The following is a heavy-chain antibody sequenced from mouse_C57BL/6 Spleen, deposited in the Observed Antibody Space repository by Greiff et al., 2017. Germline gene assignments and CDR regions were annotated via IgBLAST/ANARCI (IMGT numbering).Heavy chain of an antibody. V-gene: IGHV1-5*01. CDR1: GYTFTSYW. D-gene: IGHD2-1*01. CDR2: IYPGNSDT. CDR3: TIKYMGNYDGGAMDY. Sequence: EVQLQQSGTVLARPGASVKMSCKTSGYTFTSYWMHWVKQRPGQGLEWIGAIYPGNSDTSYNQKFKGKAKLTAGTSASTAYMELSSLTNEDSAVYYCTIKYMGNYDGGAMDYWGQGTSVTVSS. J-gene: IGHJ4*01.